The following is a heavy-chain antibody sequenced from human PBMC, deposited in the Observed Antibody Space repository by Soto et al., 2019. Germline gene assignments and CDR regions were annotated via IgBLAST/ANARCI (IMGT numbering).Heavy chain of an antibody. CDR2: ISAHNGNT. Sequence: QVHLVQSGAEVKKPGASVKVSCKGSGYAFTTYGITWVRQAPGQGLEWMGWISAHNGNTNYAQKLQGRVTVTRDTSTDTANMELRSLRADDTAEYYCERGRYGDYGGQGALVTVSS. V-gene: IGHV1-18*01. D-gene: IGHD1-1*01. CDR1: GYAFTTYG. J-gene: IGHJ4*02. CDR3: ERGRYGDY.